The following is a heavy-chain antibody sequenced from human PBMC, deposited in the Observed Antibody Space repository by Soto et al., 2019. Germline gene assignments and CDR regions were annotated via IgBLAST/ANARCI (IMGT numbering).Heavy chain of an antibody. J-gene: IGHJ4*02. CDR1: GFTFSDYY. Sequence: QVQVVESGGGLVKPGGSLRLSCAASGFTFSDYYMSWIRQAPGKGLVWVSFISSSGDSTKYADSVKGRFTISRDNAKNSLSLQLNSLRAEDTAVYYCARGGVKGTTSRGQVYNWGQGTLVTVSS. CDR3: ARGGVKGTTSRGQVYN. CDR2: ISSSGDST. D-gene: IGHD1-7*01. V-gene: IGHV3-11*06.